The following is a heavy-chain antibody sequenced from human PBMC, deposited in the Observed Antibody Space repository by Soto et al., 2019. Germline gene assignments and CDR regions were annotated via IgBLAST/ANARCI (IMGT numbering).Heavy chain of an antibody. CDR1: GYNFATHW. CDR3: ATPGGFGMDV. Sequence: GESLKISCEGSGYNFATHWIGWVRHKAGKGLEWMGIIFPGDAETRYSPSFQGHITISADKSISIAYLRWSSLKASDTGMYYCATPGGFGMDVWGQGTTVTVSS. J-gene: IGHJ6*02. D-gene: IGHD5-12*01. V-gene: IGHV5-51*01. CDR2: IFPGDAET.